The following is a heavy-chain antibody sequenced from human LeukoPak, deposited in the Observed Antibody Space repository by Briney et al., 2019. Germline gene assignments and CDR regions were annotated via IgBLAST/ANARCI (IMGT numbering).Heavy chain of an antibody. CDR3: ATALIPYCSSTSCSDY. Sequence: GASVKVSCKVSGYTLTELSMHWVRQAPGKGLEWMGGFDPEDGETIYAQKFQGRVTMTEDTSTDTAYMELSSLRSEDTAVYYCATALIPYCSSTSCSDYWGQGTLVTVSS. CDR2: FDPEDGET. D-gene: IGHD2-2*01. CDR1: GYTLTELS. V-gene: IGHV1-24*01. J-gene: IGHJ4*02.